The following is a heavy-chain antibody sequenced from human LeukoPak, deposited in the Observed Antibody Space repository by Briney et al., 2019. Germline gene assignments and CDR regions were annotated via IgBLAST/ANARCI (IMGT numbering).Heavy chain of an antibody. CDR2: ISGSGGST. CDR3: ARGRGAYDFWSGYVY. CDR1: GFTFSSYA. Sequence: GGSLRLSCAASGFTFSSYAMSWVRQAPGKGLEWVSAISGSGGSTYYADSVKGRFTISRDNAKNSLYLQMNSLRAEDTAVYYCARGRGAYDFWSGYVYWGQGTLVTVSS. D-gene: IGHD3-3*01. J-gene: IGHJ4*02. V-gene: IGHV3-23*01.